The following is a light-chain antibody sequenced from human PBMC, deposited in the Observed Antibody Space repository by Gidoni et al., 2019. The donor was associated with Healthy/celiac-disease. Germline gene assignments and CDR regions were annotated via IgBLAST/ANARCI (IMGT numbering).Light chain of an antibody. CDR3: QQYGSSPALT. V-gene: IGKV3-20*01. Sequence: EIVLTQSPGTLSLSPGERATLSCRASQSVSSSYLAWYQQKPGQAPRLPIYGASSRATGIPDRFSGSGSGTDFTLTISRLEPEDFAVYYCQQYGSSPALTFXGXTKVEIK. J-gene: IGKJ4*01. CDR2: GAS. CDR1: QSVSSSY.